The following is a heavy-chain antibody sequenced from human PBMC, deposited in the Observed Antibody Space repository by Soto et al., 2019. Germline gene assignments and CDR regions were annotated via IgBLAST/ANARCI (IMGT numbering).Heavy chain of an antibody. CDR1: ESTFRDSY. Sequence: PGGFLRLSCTAYESTFRDSYTAWIRQAPGKVPEWICNGSGSGTYTDYADSVRGRFSVSRDNAKNSVYLQMNSRRVEYTGVYYCERDRIELRGGSRSGLDVWGLGTTVTVSS. CDR3: ERDRIELRGGSRSGLDV. V-gene: IGHV3-11*06. D-gene: IGHD2-15*01. J-gene: IGHJ6*02. CDR2: GSGSGTYT.